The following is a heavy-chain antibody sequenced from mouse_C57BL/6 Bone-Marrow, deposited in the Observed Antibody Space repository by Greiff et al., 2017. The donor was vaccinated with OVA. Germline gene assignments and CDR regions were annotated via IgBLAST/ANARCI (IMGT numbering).Heavy chain of an antibody. Sequence: EVKVVESGGGLVQPGGSLKLSCAASGFTFSDYGMAWVRQAPRQGPEWVAFISNLAYSIYYADNVTGRFTISRENAKNTLYLEMSSLRSEDTAMDYCARQKLPYYYAMDYWGQGTSVTVSS. CDR2: ISNLAYSI. D-gene: IGHD1-1*01. V-gene: IGHV5-15*01. CDR1: GFTFSDYG. CDR3: ARQKLPYYYAMDY. J-gene: IGHJ4*01.